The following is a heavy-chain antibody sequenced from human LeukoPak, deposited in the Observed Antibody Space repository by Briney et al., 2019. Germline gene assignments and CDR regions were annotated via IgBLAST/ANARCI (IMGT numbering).Heavy chain of an antibody. CDR1: GGSISSYY. CDR2: IYYSGST. D-gene: IGHD4-23*01. Sequence: SETLSLTCTVSGGSISSYYWSWIRQPPGKGLEWIGYIYYSGSTNCNPSVKSRVAMSVDTSKKQFSLKLSSLTAADTAVYYCARGGTAVIAPYAFDIWGQGTMVTVSS. CDR3: ARGGTAVIAPYAFDI. J-gene: IGHJ3*02. V-gene: IGHV4-59*01.